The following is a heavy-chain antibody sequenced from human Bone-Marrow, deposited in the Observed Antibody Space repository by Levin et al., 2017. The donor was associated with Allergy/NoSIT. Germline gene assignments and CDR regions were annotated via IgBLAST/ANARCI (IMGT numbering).Heavy chain of an antibody. CDR1: GFTFSSYG. V-gene: IGHV3-30*18. CDR3: AKDAYGVVVAATPPYFDY. J-gene: IGHJ4*02. CDR2: ISYDGSNK. Sequence: GGSLRLSCAASGFTFSSYGMHWVRQAPGKGLEWVAVISYDGSNKYYADSVKGRFTISRDNSKNTLYLQMNSLRAEDTAVYYCAKDAYGVVVAATPPYFDYWGQGTLVTVSS. D-gene: IGHD2-15*01.